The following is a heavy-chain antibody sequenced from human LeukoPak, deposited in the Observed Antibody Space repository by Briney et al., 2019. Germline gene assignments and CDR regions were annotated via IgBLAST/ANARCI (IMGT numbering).Heavy chain of an antibody. V-gene: IGHV3-53*01. Sequence: GGSLRLSCAASGFTVSSNYMSWARQAPGKGLEWVSVIHTDDTTYYADSVKGRFTISRDTSRNTLHLQMNSLRAEDTAVYYCAKEAYIEMATITPDYWGQGTLVTVSS. J-gene: IGHJ4*02. CDR1: GFTVSSNY. D-gene: IGHD5-24*01. CDR2: IHTDDTT. CDR3: AKEAYIEMATITPDY.